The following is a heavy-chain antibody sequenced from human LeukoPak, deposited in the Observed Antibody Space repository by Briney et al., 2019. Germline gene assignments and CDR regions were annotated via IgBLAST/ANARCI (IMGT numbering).Heavy chain of an antibody. D-gene: IGHD3-3*02. CDR2: IYYSGST. V-gene: IGHV4-59*12. J-gene: IGHJ4*02. Sequence: PSETLSLTCTVSGGSISSYYWSWIRQPPGKGLEWIGYIYYSGSTYYNPSLKSRVTISVDTSKNQFSLKLSSVTAADTAVHYCARAIFGEMAASFDYWGQGTLVTVSS. CDR3: ARAIFGEMAASFDY. CDR1: GGSISSYY.